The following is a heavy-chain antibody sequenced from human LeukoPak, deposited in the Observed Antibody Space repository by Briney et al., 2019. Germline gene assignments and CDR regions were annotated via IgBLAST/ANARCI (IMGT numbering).Heavy chain of an antibody. J-gene: IGHJ4*02. Sequence: PSETLSLTCTVSGGSISSYYWSWIRQPPGKGLEWIGYIYYSGSTNYNPSLKSRVTISVDTSKNQFSLKLSSVTAADTAVYYCARARGGSGYYGSGSYPYYFDYWGQGTLVTVSS. CDR1: GGSISSYY. D-gene: IGHD3-10*01. CDR3: ARARGGSGYYGSGSYPYYFDY. CDR2: IYYSGST. V-gene: IGHV4-59*01.